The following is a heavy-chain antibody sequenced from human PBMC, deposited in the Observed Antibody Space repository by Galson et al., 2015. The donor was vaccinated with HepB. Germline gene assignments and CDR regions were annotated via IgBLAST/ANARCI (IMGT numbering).Heavy chain of an antibody. Sequence: SLRLSCAASGFTFDDYAMHWVRQAPGKGLEWVSGISWNSGSIGYADSVKGRFTISRDNAKNSLYLQMNSLRAEDTALYYCAKDIRGGEMATRYNWFDPWGQGTLVTVSS. V-gene: IGHV3-9*01. D-gene: IGHD5-24*01. CDR3: AKDIRGGEMATRYNWFDP. CDR2: ISWNSGSI. J-gene: IGHJ5*02. CDR1: GFTFDDYA.